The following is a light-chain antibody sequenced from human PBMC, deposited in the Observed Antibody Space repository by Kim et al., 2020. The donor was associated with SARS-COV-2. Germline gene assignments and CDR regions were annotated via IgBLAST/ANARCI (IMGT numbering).Light chain of an antibody. CDR2: GAS. Sequence: IVLTQSPGTLSVSPGERITLSCRASQGVGCSCLAWYQQTPGQPPRLLIYGASTRASGIPDRFRGSGSGTDFTLTISRLEPEDSAVYFCKQYGSPPPWTFGQGTKVDIK. V-gene: IGKV3-20*01. CDR1: QGVGCSC. CDR3: KQYGSPPPWT. J-gene: IGKJ1*01.